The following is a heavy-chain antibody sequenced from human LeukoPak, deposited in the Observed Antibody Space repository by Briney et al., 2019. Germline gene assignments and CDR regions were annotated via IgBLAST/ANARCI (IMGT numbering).Heavy chain of an antibody. CDR2: IYTGGST. J-gene: IGHJ4*02. Sequence: SETLSLTCAVYGGSFSGYYWSWIRQPAGKGLEWIGRIYTGGSTNYNPSLKSRVTMSVDTSKSQFSLKLNSVTAADTAVYYCVRDRRDGYNSFYYFDYWGQGTLVTVSS. CDR3: VRDRRDGYNSFYYFDY. D-gene: IGHD5-24*01. CDR1: GGSFSGYY. V-gene: IGHV4-4*07.